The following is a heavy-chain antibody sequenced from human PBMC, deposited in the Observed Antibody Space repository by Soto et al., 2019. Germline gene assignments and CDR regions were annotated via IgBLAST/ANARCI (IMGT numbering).Heavy chain of an antibody. CDR2: IYWDDDK. J-gene: IGHJ4*02. CDR3: AHISDIAEAGSIEY. Sequence: QITLKESGPTLVKPTQPLTLTCTFSGFSLSTSGVAVGWIRHPPGKALEWLALIYWDDDKRSSTSLKNMLTITKDTSKKQVVVTMTNMDTVDTGRYSCAHISDIAEAGSIEYSGQGSLVTVSS. V-gene: IGHV2-5*02. CDR1: GFSLSTSGVA. D-gene: IGHD6-19*01.